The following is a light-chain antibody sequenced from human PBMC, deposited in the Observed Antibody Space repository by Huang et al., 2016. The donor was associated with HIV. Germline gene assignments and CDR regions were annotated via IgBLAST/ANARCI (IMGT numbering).Light chain of an antibody. J-gene: IGKJ1*01. Sequence: IVMTQSPGTLSVSPGERSTLSCRASQRVGSNLAWYQQKPRQAPRLLIFGAATRADDIPARFSGSGSGTDFTLTISSLQSEDFAVYYCQQYNIWPPWTFGQGTKVEIK. V-gene: IGKV3-15*01. CDR1: QRVGSN. CDR3: QQYNIWPPWT. CDR2: GAA.